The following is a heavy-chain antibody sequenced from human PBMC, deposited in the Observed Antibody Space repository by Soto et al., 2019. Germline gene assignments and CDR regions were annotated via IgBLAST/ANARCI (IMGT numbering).Heavy chain of an antibody. Sequence: PSETLSLTCTVSGGSISSYYWSWIRQPPGKGLEWIGYIYYSGSTNYNPSLKSRVTMSADTSKNQFSLKLRSVTTVDTAVYYCARTGVQRFFDDSSYFAYWGQGTQVTVSS. D-gene: IGHD3-9*01. CDR3: ARTGVQRFFDDSSYFAY. CDR1: GGSISSYY. CDR2: IYYSGST. V-gene: IGHV4-59*12. J-gene: IGHJ4*02.